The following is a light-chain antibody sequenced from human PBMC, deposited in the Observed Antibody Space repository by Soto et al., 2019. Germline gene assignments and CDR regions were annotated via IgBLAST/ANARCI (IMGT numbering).Light chain of an antibody. CDR2: DVT. V-gene: IGKV3-11*01. CDR3: QQRSNWIT. CDR1: QSVSTY. Sequence: EIVLTQSPATLSLSTGDIATLSCRASQSVSTYLAGYQQKPGQEIRLLIYDVTNRDTCVPARFSGSGSGTAFTLTISLLEPEDVAVYFCQQRSNWITFGQWTRLAIE. J-gene: IGKJ5*01.